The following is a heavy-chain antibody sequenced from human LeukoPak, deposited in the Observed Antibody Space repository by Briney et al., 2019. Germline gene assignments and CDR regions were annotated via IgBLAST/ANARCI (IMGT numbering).Heavy chain of an antibody. Sequence: SETLSLTCTVSGDSISSGDYYWSWIRQPAGKGLEWIGRISSSGSTNYNPSLKSRVTISVDTSKNQFSLKLSSVTAADTAVYYCAREGPGHYYDSSGPPISFQHWGQGTLVTVSS. CDR3: AREGPGHYYDSSGPPISFQH. D-gene: IGHD3-22*01. CDR1: GDSISSGDYY. V-gene: IGHV4-61*02. J-gene: IGHJ1*01. CDR2: ISSSGST.